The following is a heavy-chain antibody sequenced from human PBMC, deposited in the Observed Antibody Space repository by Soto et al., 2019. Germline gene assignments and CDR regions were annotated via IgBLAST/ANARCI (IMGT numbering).Heavy chain of an antibody. Sequence: PSETLSLTCIVSGGSISSSSYYWGWIRQPPGKGLQYIGSIYYSGNTYYNPSLKSRVTLSVDTSKNQFSLKLSSVTAADTGGYYFAIGFLSPPLHDSGSSTWFDPWGLGTLVTVSS. D-gene: IGHD3-10*01. CDR3: AIGFLSPPLHDSGSSTWFDP. V-gene: IGHV4-39*01. CDR2: IYYSGNT. CDR1: GGSISSSSYY. J-gene: IGHJ5*02.